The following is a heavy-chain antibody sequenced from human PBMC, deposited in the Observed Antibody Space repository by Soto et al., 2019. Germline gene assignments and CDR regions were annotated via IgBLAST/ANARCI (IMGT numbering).Heavy chain of an antibody. D-gene: IGHD4-17*01. CDR1: GGSISSGGYY. CDR2: IYYSGST. Sequence: QVQLQESGPGLVKPSQTLSLTCTVSGGSISSGGYYWSWIRQHPGKGLEWIGYIYYSGSTYYNPSLKSRVTLSADTSKNQFPLKLSSVTAADTAVYYCAGGVTTVTTVQPLDYWGQGTLVTVSS. J-gene: IGHJ4*02. CDR3: AGGVTTVTTVQPLDY. V-gene: IGHV4-31*03.